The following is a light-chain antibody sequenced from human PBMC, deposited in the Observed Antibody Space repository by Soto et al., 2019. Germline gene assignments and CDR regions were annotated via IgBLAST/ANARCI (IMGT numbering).Light chain of an antibody. CDR2: VGSGGIVG. V-gene: IGLV9-49*01. CDR1: SGYSNYK. J-gene: IGLJ3*02. CDR3: GADHGSGSNFVWV. Sequence: QLVLTQPPSASASLGASVTLTCTLSSGYSNYKVDWYQQRPGKGPRFVMRVGSGGIVGSKGDGIPDRFSVLGSGLNRYLNIKNIQEEDESDYHCGADHGSGSNFVWVFGGGTKVTVL.